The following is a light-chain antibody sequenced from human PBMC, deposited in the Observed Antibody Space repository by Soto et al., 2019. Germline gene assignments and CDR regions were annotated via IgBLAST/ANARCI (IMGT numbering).Light chain of an antibody. CDR1: TSDVGGYNY. CDR3: LSKTSTISDV. Sequence: QSALTQPASVSGSPGQSIAISCTGTTSDVGGYNYVSWYQQHPSKVLKLLIHEVSNRPSGVSNRFSGSKSGNTASLTISGRQAEDEADYYCLSKTSTISDVFGTGTKVTVL. J-gene: IGLJ1*01. V-gene: IGLV2-14*01. CDR2: EVS.